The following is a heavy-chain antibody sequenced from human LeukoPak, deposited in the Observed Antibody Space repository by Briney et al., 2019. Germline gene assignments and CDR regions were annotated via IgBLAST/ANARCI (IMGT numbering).Heavy chain of an antibody. Sequence: SETLSLTCTVSGGSISSYYWSWIRQPPGKGLEWIGYIYYSGSTNYNPSLKSRVTISVDTSKNQFSLKLSSVTAADTAVYYCARVEGDIVATVGDYWGQGTLVTVSS. D-gene: IGHD5-12*01. V-gene: IGHV4-59*01. CDR2: IYYSGST. CDR3: ARVEGDIVATVGDY. CDR1: GGSISSYY. J-gene: IGHJ4*02.